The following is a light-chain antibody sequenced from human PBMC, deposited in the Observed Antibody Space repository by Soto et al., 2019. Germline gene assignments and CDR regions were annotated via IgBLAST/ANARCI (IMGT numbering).Light chain of an antibody. CDR1: NSK. J-gene: IGLJ2*01. Sequence: QSVLTQPPSASGTPGQRVTISCSGSNSKVNWYQHLPGTAPNLLIHSNDQWPSGVPARFSGSKSGTSASLAISGLQSEDEADYYCVVWDDRLNAVIFGGGTKLTVL. CDR2: SND. CDR3: VVWDDRLNAVI. V-gene: IGLV1-44*01.